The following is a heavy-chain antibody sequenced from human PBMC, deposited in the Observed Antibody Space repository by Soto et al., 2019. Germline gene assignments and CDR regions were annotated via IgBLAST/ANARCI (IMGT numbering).Heavy chain of an antibody. Sequence: QVQLVQSGAEVKKPGSSVKVSCKASGGTFSSYAISWVRQAPGQGLEWMGGIIPIFGTANYAQKFQGRVTITADESTSTAYMELSSLRSEDTAGYYCARDLSDYYDSSGYYYFDYWGQGTLVTVSS. J-gene: IGHJ4*02. CDR1: GGTFSSYA. V-gene: IGHV1-69*01. CDR3: ARDLSDYYDSSGYYYFDY. CDR2: IIPIFGTA. D-gene: IGHD3-22*01.